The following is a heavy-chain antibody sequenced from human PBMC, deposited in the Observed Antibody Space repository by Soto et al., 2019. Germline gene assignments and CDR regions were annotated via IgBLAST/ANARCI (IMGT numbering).Heavy chain of an antibody. Sequence: QVPLVQSGAEVKKPGASVKVSCKASGYTFTSYAMHWVRQAPGQRLEWMGWINAGNGNTKYSQKFQGRVTITRDTSASTAYMELSSLRSEDTAVYYCARDKSMIVVAMPHYWGQGTLVTVSS. D-gene: IGHD3-22*01. CDR3: ARDKSMIVVAMPHY. CDR1: GYTFTSYA. J-gene: IGHJ4*02. V-gene: IGHV1-3*01. CDR2: INAGNGNT.